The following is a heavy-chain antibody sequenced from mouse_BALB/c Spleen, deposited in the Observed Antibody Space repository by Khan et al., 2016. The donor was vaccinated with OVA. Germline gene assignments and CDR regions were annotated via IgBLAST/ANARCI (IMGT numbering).Heavy chain of an antibody. CDR3: VRDGSTEVAP. J-gene: IGHJ3*01. D-gene: IGHD1-1*01. CDR1: SNTFSDSG. V-gene: IGHV1S137*01. Sequence: VQLQQSGPELVRPGVSVKISCKGSSNTFSDSGLHWVKQSHAESLEWIGVISTYYENVSYNQKFKGKATMTVDKSSSTASLDRARLNSDDSAVSYCVRDGSTEVAPWGRGTLVPVSS. CDR2: ISTYYENV.